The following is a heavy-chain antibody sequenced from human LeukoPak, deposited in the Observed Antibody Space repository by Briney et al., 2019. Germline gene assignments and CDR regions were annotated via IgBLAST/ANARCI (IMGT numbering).Heavy chain of an antibody. CDR3: AKAWGGANRNALNI. CDR1: GFIVSNNF. Sequence: GGSLRLSCAASGFIVSNNFMSWVRQAPGKGLEWVSVIYTGGSTYYADSVRGRFTISRDNSKNTLYLQMNSLRAEDTAVYHCAKAWGGANRNALNIWGQGTMVTVSS. J-gene: IGHJ3*02. V-gene: IGHV3-53*01. CDR2: IYTGGST. D-gene: IGHD1-14*01.